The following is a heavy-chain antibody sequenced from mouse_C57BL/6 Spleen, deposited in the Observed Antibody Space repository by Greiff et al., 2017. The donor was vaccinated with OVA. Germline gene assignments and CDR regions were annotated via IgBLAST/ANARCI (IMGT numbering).Heavy chain of an antibody. CDR2: IDPSDSET. CDR1: GYTFTSYW. Sequence: VQLQQPGAELVRPGSSVKLSCKASGYTFTSYWMHWVKQRPIQGLEWIGNIDPSDSETHYNQKFKDKATLTVDKSSSTAYMQLSSLTSEDSAVYYCARWSTEYYFDYWGQGTTLTVSS. J-gene: IGHJ2*01. D-gene: IGHD1-1*01. V-gene: IGHV1-52*01. CDR3: ARWSTEYYFDY.